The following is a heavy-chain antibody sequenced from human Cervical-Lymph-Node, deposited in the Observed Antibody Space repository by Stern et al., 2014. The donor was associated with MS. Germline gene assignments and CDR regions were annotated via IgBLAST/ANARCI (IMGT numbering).Heavy chain of an antibody. Sequence: DVQLVESGGGLVQPGRSLRLSFAASGFTFDDYAMHWVRQAPGKGLEWVSGITWNSVSVGYADSVKGRFTISRDNAKNSLYLQMNSLRGDDTALYYCAKGSGGSGYYPVALDYWGQGTLVTVSS. CDR3: AKGSGGSGYYPVALDY. J-gene: IGHJ4*02. CDR2: ITWNSVSV. D-gene: IGHD3-3*01. CDR1: GFTFDDYA. V-gene: IGHV3-9*01.